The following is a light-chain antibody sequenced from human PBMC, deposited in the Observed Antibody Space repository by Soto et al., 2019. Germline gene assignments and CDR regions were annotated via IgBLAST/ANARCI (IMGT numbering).Light chain of an antibody. CDR3: QQYGSSPWT. CDR2: GAS. Sequence: EIVLTQSPATLSLSPVDRATLSCRASQSVSSSYLAWYQQKPGQAPRLLIYGASSRATGIPDRFSGSGSGTDFTLTISRLEPEDFAVYYCQQYGSSPWTFGQGTKVDIK. CDR1: QSVSSSY. J-gene: IGKJ1*01. V-gene: IGKV3-20*01.